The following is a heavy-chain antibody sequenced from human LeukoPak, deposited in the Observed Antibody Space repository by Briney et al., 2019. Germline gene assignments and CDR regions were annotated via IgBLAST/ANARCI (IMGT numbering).Heavy chain of an antibody. D-gene: IGHD6-13*01. CDR3: ARLYFGQQLGWTFDY. V-gene: IGHV4-39*07. CDR1: GGSIISSSYY. CDR2: INHSGST. Sequence: SETLSLTCTVSGGSIISSSYYWGWIRQPPGKGLEWIGEINHSGSTNYNPSLKSRVTISVDTSKNQFSLKLSSVTAADTAVYYCARLYFGQQLGWTFDYWGQGTLVTVSS. J-gene: IGHJ4*02.